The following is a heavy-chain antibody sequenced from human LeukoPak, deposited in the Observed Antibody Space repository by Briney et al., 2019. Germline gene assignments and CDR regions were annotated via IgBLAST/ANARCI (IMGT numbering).Heavy chain of an antibody. J-gene: IGHJ5*02. V-gene: IGHV3-23*01. Sequence: GGSLRLSCAASGFIFSNYAMKWVRQTPGKGLEWVSVISGSGSKTYYADSVKGRFTISRDNSKNTLYLQMNSLRAEDTAVYYCAKNPSRFGELGGFDPWGQGTLVTVSS. CDR2: ISGSGSKT. D-gene: IGHD3-10*01. CDR1: GFIFSNYA. CDR3: AKNPSRFGELGGFDP.